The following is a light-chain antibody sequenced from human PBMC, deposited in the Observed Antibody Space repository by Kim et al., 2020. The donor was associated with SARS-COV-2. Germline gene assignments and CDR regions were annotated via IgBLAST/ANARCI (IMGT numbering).Light chain of an antibody. CDR3: QSYDSSLSGWV. V-gene: IGLV1-40*01. CDR2: SNS. Sequence: QGVTISCTGSSSNTVAYYVVHWDQYLPGTVPKLLIYSNSNRPSGVPDRFSGSKSGTSASLAITGLQAEDEADYYCQSYDSSLSGWVFGGGTQLTVL. J-gene: IGLJ3*02. CDR1: SSNTVAYYV.